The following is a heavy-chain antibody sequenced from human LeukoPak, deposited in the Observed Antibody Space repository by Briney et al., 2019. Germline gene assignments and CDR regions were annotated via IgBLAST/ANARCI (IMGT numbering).Heavy chain of an antibody. D-gene: IGHD2-15*01. CDR2: IWYDGSNK. Sequence: PGRSLRLSCAASGFTFSSYGMHWVRQAPGKGLEWVAVIWYDGSNKYYADSVKGRFTISRDNSKNTLYLQMNSLRAEDTAVYYCAKARSTYCSGGSCYSSAFDIWGQGTMVTVSS. J-gene: IGHJ3*02. V-gene: IGHV3-33*06. CDR3: AKARSTYCSGGSCYSSAFDI. CDR1: GFTFSSYG.